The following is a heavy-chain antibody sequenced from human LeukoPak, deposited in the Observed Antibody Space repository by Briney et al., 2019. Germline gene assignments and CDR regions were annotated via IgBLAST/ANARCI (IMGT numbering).Heavy chain of an antibody. CDR2: INPNSGGT. J-gene: IGHJ4*02. V-gene: IGHV1-2*06. CDR1: GYTFTGYY. D-gene: IGHD6-6*01. Sequence: ASVKVSCKASGYTFTGYYMHWVRQAPGQGLEWMGRINPNSGGTNYAQKFQGRVTMTRDTSISTAYMDLSRLRSDDTAVYYCYLFSSSLFDYWGQGTLVTVSS. CDR3: YLFSSSLFDY.